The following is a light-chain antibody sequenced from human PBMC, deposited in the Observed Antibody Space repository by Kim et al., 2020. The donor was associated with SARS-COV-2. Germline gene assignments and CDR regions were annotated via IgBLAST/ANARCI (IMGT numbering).Light chain of an antibody. Sequence: DIQMTQSPSSLSASVGDRVTITCRASQGISNYLAWYQQKPGKVPKLLIYAASTLQSGVPSRFSGSGSGTDFTLTISSLQPEDVATYYCQKYNSAPTWTFDQGTKVDIK. V-gene: IGKV1-27*01. J-gene: IGKJ1*01. CDR3: QKYNSAPTWT. CDR1: QGISNY. CDR2: AAS.